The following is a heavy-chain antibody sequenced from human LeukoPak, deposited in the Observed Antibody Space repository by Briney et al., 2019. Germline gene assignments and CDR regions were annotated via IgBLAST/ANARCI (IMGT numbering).Heavy chain of an antibody. J-gene: IGHJ4*02. D-gene: IGHD2-21*01. CDR2: INTDGSTT. CDR3: ARDDSRGFAY. Sequence: GGSLRLSCAASGFTFNNYWMHWVRQPPGKGLLWVSRINTDGSTTNYADSVKGRFTISRDNAKNTLYLQINSLRAEDTAVYYCARDDSRGFAYWGQGTLVTVSS. V-gene: IGHV3-74*01. CDR1: GFTFNNYW.